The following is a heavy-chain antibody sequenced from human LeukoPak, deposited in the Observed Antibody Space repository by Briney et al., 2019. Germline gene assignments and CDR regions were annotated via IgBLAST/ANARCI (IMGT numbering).Heavy chain of an antibody. V-gene: IGHV3-23*01. J-gene: IGHJ6*04. D-gene: IGHD2-2*01. CDR1: GFTFSSYA. CDR3: AKAATRPYCSSTSCLGVVDV. CDR2: ISGSGGST. Sequence: PGGSLRLSCAASGFTFSSYAMSWVRQAPGKGLEWVSAISGSGGSTYYADSVKGRFTISRDNSKNTLYLQMNSLRAEDTAIYYCAKAATRPYCSSTSCLGVVDVWGKGTTVSVSS.